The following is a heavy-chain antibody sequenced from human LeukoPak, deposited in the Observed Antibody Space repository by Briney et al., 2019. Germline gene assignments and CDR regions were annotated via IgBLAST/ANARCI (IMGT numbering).Heavy chain of an antibody. V-gene: IGHV4-34*01. CDR1: GGSFSGYY. D-gene: IGHD2-2*01. Sequence: PSETLSLTCAVYGGSFSGYYWSWIRQPPGKGLEWIWEINHSGSTNYNPSLKSRVTISVDTSKNQFSLKLSSVTAADTAVYYCARGRYCSSTSCPRLYYGMDVWGQGTTVTVSS. CDR2: INHSGST. CDR3: ARGRYCSSTSCPRLYYGMDV. J-gene: IGHJ6*02.